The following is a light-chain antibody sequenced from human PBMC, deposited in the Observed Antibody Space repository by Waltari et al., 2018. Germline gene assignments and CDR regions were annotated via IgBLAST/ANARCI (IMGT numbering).Light chain of an antibody. CDR1: SGHSSNI. CDR2: VNSDGSH. V-gene: IGLV4-69*01. CDR3: QAGGHGTWV. J-gene: IGLJ3*02. Sequence: QLVLTQSPSASASLGASVRLTCTLDSGHSSNIIAWHQQQPAKGPRYLMKVNSDGSHSKGDGIPDRVPGSGYGAERYLTISSVQYEDEADYYCQAGGHGTWVFGGGTKLTV.